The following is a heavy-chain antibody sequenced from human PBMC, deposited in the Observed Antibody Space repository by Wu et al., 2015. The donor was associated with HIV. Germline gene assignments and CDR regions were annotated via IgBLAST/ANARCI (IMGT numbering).Heavy chain of an antibody. Sequence: QVQLVQSGAEVKRPGSSVKVSCQASGGTFTTYPISWVRQAPGQGLEWMGGFIPIFGTTNYAQKFQGRVTITADESTSTAYMELSRLTSEDTAVYYCAREAQQLVNYIDYWGQGTLVTVSS. CDR1: GGTFTTYP. CDR2: FIPIFGTT. CDR3: AREAQQLVNYIDY. D-gene: IGHD6-13*01. J-gene: IGHJ4*02. V-gene: IGHV1-69*12.